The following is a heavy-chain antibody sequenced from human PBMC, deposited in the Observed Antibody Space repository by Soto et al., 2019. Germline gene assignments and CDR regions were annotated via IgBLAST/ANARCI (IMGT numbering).Heavy chain of an antibody. CDR3: AANRGSYGMDV. CDR2: IVVGSGNT. D-gene: IGHD3-10*01. Sequence: SVNVSCKASGFTFTSSAVQWVRQARGQRLEWIGWIVVGSGNTNYAQKFQERVTITRDMSTSTAYMELSSLRSEDTAVYYCAANRGSYGMDVWGQGTTVTVSS. CDR1: GFTFTSSA. V-gene: IGHV1-58*01. J-gene: IGHJ6*02.